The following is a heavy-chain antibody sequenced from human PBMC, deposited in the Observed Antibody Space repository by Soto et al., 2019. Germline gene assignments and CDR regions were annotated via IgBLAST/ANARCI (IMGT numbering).Heavy chain of an antibody. CDR3: ARDSVYCTNGVCYTDYYYGMDV. Sequence: EAQLVESGGGLVKPGGSLRLSCAASGFTFSSYSMNWVRQAPGKGLEWVSSISSSSSYIYYADSVKGRFTISRDNAKNSLYLQMNSLRAEDTAVYYCARDSVYCTNGVCYTDYYYGMDVWGQGTTVTVSS. CDR2: ISSSSSYI. CDR1: GFTFSSYS. V-gene: IGHV3-21*01. J-gene: IGHJ6*02. D-gene: IGHD2-8*01.